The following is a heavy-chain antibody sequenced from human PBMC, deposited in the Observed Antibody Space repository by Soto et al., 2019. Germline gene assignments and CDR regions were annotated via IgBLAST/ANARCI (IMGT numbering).Heavy chain of an antibody. J-gene: IGHJ6*02. V-gene: IGHV3-30*03. D-gene: IGHD3-3*01. CDR2: ISYDGSNK. Sequence: KFISHGVRRIRQETGKGLEWVAVISYDGSNKYYADSVKGRFTISRDNSKNTLYLQMNSLRAEDTAVYYCATRGFWSGYLSRAPMDVWGQGTTVTGSS. CDR3: ATRGFWSGYLSRAPMDV. CDR1: KFISHG.